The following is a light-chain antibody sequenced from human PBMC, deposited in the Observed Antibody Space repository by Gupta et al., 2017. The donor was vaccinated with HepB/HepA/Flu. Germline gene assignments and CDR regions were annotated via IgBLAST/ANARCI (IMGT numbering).Light chain of an antibody. V-gene: IGLV2-14*03. CDR1: SSDVGGYNY. CDR3: SSYTSSSTLV. Sequence: QSALTQPASVSGSPGQSITISCTGTSSDVGGYNYVSWYQQHPGKAPKLMIYDVSNRPSGVSNRFSGSKPGHTASLTISGLQAEDEADYYCSSYTSSSTLVFGTGTKINV. J-gene: IGLJ1*01. CDR2: DVS.